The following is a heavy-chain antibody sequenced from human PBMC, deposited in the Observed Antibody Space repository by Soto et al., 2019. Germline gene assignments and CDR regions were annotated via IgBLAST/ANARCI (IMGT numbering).Heavy chain of an antibody. Sequence: PGGSLRLSWAASGFTVSSNYMSWVRQAPGKGLEWVSVIYSGGSTYYADSVKGRFTISRDNSKNTLYLQMNSLRAEDTAVYYCARRGYCTNGVCYGPIDYWGQGNLVTVSS. V-gene: IGHV3-53*01. CDR2: IYSGGST. CDR3: ARRGYCTNGVCYGPIDY. D-gene: IGHD2-8*01. CDR1: GFTVSSNY. J-gene: IGHJ4*02.